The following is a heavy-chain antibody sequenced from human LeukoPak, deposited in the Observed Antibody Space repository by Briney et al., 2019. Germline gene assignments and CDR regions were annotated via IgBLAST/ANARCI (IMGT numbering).Heavy chain of an antibody. V-gene: IGHV4-30-4*01. D-gene: IGHD3-10*01. Sequence: SETLSLTCTVSGGSISSGDYYWSWIRQPPGKGLEWIGYIYYSGTTYYNPSLKSRVTISVDTSKNQFSLRLTSVTAADTAVYFCARGPYGSGSYYWGQGTLVTVSS. J-gene: IGHJ4*02. CDR3: ARGPYGSGSYY. CDR1: GGSISSGDYY. CDR2: IYYSGTT.